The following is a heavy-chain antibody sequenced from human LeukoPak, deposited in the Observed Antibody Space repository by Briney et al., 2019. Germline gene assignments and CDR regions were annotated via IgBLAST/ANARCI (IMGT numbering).Heavy chain of an antibody. Sequence: LSLTCTVSGGSVSSVSYYWSWIRQPPGKGLEWVSYISSSGSTTYYADSVKGRFTISRDNSKNTLYLQMNSLRVEDTAVYYCAIDGGPSSSGSQFFNYWGQGTLVTVSS. J-gene: IGHJ4*02. CDR2: ISSSGSTT. CDR3: AIDGGPSSSGSQFFNY. CDR1: GGSVSSVSYY. V-gene: IGHV3-11*01. D-gene: IGHD1-26*01.